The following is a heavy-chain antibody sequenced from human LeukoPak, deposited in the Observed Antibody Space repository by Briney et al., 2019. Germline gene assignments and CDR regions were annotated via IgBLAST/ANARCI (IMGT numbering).Heavy chain of an antibody. J-gene: IGHJ6*03. Sequence: ASVKVSCKASGYTFTGYYLHWVRQAPGQGLEWMGWINPNSGGTNYAQKFQGRVTMTRDTSISTAYMELSRLRSDDTAVYYCARGLGNPGGRYYYYYYMDVWGKGTTVTVSS. CDR3: ARGLGNPGGRYYYYYYMDV. D-gene: IGHD4-23*01. V-gene: IGHV1-2*02. CDR1: GYTFTGYY. CDR2: INPNSGGT.